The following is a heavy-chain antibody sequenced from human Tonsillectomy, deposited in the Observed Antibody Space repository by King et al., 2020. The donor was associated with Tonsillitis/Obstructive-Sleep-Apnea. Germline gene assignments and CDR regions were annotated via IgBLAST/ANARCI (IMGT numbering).Heavy chain of an antibody. CDR2: IYVDGAT. CDR3: ARGILRYAGFDI. CDR1: GFTVSTPY. V-gene: IGHV3-53*01. J-gene: IGHJ3*02. D-gene: IGHD5/OR15-5a*01. Sequence: VQLVESGGGLIQPGGSLRLSCAAAGFTVSTPYLIWVRQSPGKGLDGVSVIYVDGATYYADSVEGHFTVSRDNSKNTLYLQMNSLRADDTAVYYCARGILRYAGFDIWGQGTVVTVSS.